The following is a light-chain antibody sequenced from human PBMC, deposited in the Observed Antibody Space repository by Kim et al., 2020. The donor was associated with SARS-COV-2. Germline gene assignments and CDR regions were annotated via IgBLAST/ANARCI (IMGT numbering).Light chain of an antibody. V-gene: IGKV2-28*01. J-gene: IGKJ4*01. CDR3: MQALQSPLT. CDR2: LAS. Sequence: DMVMTQSPLSLPVTPGEPASISCRSSQSLLQSSGNNYLSWYLQKPGQSPQLLIYLASYRASGVPDRFSGSGSGTDFTLTISGVESEDVGVYYCMQALQSPLTFGGGTKVDIK. CDR1: QSLLQSSGNNY.